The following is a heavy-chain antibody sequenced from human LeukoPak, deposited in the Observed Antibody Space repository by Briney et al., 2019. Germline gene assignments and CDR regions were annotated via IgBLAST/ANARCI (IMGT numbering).Heavy chain of an antibody. CDR3: AKRIWFGELLPDY. D-gene: IGHD3-10*01. Sequence: GGSLRLSCAASGFTFNSFAMSWVRQAPGKGLEWVSGISGGGGKTYYADSVKGRFTISRDNSKNTLYLQMNSLRAEDTAVYYCAKRIWFGELLPDYWGQGTLVTVSS. CDR2: ISGGGGKT. V-gene: IGHV3-23*01. J-gene: IGHJ4*02. CDR1: GFTFNSFA.